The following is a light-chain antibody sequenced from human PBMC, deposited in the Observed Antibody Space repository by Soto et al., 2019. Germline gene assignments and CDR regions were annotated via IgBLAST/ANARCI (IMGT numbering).Light chain of an antibody. CDR3: QQYNSYWT. CDR2: DAS. CDR1: QSISSW. V-gene: IGKV1-5*01. J-gene: IGKJ1*01. Sequence: DIQMTESPSTLSASVGDRVTITCRASQSISSWLAWYHQKPGKAPKLLIYDASSLESGVPSRFSGSGSGTEFTLTISSLRPDDFATYYCQQYNSYWTFGQGTKVDIK.